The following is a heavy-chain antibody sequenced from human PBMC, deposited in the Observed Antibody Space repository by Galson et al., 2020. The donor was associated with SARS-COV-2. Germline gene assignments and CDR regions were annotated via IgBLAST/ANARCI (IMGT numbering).Heavy chain of an antibody. Sequence: FSSYSMNWVRQAPGKGLEWVSYITSSSRTTYYADSVKGRFTVSRDNAKNSVYLQMNNLRDEDTAVYYCATEAHDYWGQGTLVTVSS. J-gene: IGHJ4*02. V-gene: IGHV3-48*02. CDR2: ITSSSRTT. CDR1: FSSYS. CDR3: ATEAHDY.